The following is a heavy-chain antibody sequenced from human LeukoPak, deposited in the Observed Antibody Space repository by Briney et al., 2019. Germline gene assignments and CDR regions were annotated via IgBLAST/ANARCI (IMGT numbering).Heavy chain of an antibody. CDR1: GFTFSSYS. V-gene: IGHV3-21*01. Sequence: GGSLRLSCAASGFTFSSYSMNWVRQAPGKGLEWVSSISSSSSYIYYADSVKGRFTISRDNAKNSLYLQMSSLRAEDTAVYYCAGGSYKYGFFDDWGQGTLVTVSS. CDR2: ISSSSSYI. CDR3: AGGSYKYGFFDD. D-gene: IGHD1-26*01. J-gene: IGHJ4*02.